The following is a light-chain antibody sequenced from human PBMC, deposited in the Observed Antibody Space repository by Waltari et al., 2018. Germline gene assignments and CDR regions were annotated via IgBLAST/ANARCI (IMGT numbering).Light chain of an antibody. J-gene: IGLJ3*02. CDR2: YDT. CDR1: NIGNKN. CDR3: QVWDSSSDHRGV. V-gene: IGLV3-21*04. Sequence: SFMLTQPPSVSVASGKTARITCGGNNIGNKNVHWYQQKPGQAPVLVIYYDTDRPSGIPERFSGSNSGNTATLTITRVEAGDEADYYCQVWDSSSDHRGVFGGGTKLTVL.